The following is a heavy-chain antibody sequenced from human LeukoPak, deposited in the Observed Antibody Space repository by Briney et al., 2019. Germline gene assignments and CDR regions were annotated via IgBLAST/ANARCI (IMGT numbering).Heavy chain of an antibody. CDR3: ARNYYDSPGAFDI. Sequence: GASVKVSCKASGYTFTGYYMHWVRQAPGQGLEWMGWINPNSGGTNYAQKFQGRVTMTRDTSISTAYMELSRLRSDDTAVYYCARNYYDSPGAFDIWGQGTMVTVSS. J-gene: IGHJ3*02. V-gene: IGHV1-2*02. D-gene: IGHD3-22*01. CDR1: GYTFTGYY. CDR2: INPNSGGT.